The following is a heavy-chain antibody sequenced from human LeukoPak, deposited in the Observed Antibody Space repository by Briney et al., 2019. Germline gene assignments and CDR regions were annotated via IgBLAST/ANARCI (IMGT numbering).Heavy chain of an antibody. CDR2: ISYDGSNK. CDR1: GFTFSSYG. V-gene: IGHV3-30*18. CDR3: AKTPIGVMRPYYFDY. J-gene: IGHJ4*02. D-gene: IGHD3-16*01. Sequence: GGSLRLSCAASGFTFSSYGMHWVRQAPGKGLEWVAVISYDGSNKYYADSVKGRFTISRDNSKNTLYLQMNSLRAEDTAVHYCAKTPIGVMRPYYFDYWGQGTLVTVSS.